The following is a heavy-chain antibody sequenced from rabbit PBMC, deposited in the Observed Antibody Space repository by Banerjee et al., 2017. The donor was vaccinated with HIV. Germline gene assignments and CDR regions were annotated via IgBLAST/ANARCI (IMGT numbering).Heavy chain of an antibody. CDR3: ARDLAGVIGWNFGL. CDR2: INTSTGNT. J-gene: IGHJ6*01. CDR1: GIDISRYNM. D-gene: IGHD4-1*01. V-gene: IGHV1S45*01. Sequence: QQQLEESGGGLVKPGGTLTLTCKASGIDISRYNMQWVRQSPEKGLEWIACINTSTGNTVYASWAKGRFTISKTSSTTVTLQMTSLTAADTATYFCARDLAGVIGWNFGLWGPGTLVTVS.